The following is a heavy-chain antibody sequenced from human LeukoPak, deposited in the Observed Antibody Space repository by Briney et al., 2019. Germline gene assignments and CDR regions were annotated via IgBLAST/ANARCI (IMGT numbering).Heavy chain of an antibody. J-gene: IGHJ4*02. CDR3: ARDSRYYDFWSGYLDS. D-gene: IGHD3-3*01. CDR2: ISTSGNT. Sequence: SSETLSLTCSVSSGFISNYYWSWIRQPAGKGLEWIGRISTSGNTNYSPSLKSRVTMSVDTSMNQFFLNLRSVTAADTAVYYCARDSRYYDFWSGYLDSWGQGALVTVSS. CDR1: SGFISNYY. V-gene: IGHV4-4*07.